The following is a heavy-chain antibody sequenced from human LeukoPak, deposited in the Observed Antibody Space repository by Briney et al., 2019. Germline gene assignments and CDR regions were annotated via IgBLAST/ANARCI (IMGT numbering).Heavy chain of an antibody. J-gene: IGHJ5*02. D-gene: IGHD6-13*01. CDR2: IYHSGST. CDR3: ASADKAAAGTQFWVDP. CDR1: GGSISSGGYS. V-gene: IGHV4-30-2*01. Sequence: SETLSLTCAVSGGSISSGGYSWGWIRQPPGKGLEWIGYIYHSGSTYYNPSLKSRVTISVDRSKNQFSLKLSSVTAADTAVYYCASADKAAAGTQFWVDPWGQGTLVTVSS.